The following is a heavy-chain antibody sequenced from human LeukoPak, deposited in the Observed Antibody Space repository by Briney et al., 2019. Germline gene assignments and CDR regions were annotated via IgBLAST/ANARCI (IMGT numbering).Heavy chain of an antibody. CDR2: IYYSGST. Sequence: SETLSLTCTVSGGSISSSSYYWGWIRQPPGKGLEWIGSIYYSGSTYYNPSLKSRVTISVDTSKNQFSLKLSSVTAADTAVYYCATLEGGIVVVPAAFDAFDIWGQGTMVTVSS. J-gene: IGHJ3*02. V-gene: IGHV4-39*01. D-gene: IGHD2-2*01. CDR1: GGSISSSSYY. CDR3: ATLEGGIVVVPAAFDAFDI.